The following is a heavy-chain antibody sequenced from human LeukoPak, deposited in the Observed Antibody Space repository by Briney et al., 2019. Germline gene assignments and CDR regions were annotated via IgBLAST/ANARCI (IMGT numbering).Heavy chain of an antibody. J-gene: IGHJ4*02. V-gene: IGHV4-34*01. CDR1: GGSFSGYY. CDR2: INHSGST. Sequence: SETLSLTCAVYGGSFSGYYWSWIRQPPGKGLEWIGEINHSGSTNYNPSLKSRVTISVDTSKNQFSLKLSSVTAADTAVYYCARDYCSRTSCPFDYWGQGTLVTVSS. CDR3: ARDYCSRTSCPFDY. D-gene: IGHD2-2*01.